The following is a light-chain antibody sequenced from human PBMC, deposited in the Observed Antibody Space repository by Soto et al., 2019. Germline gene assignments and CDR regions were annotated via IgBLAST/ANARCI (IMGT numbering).Light chain of an antibody. V-gene: IGLV4-60*03. CDR1: SGHSGYI. J-gene: IGLJ3*02. CDR2: VERSGSY. CDR3: ETWDSTTRV. Sequence: QSVLTQSSSASASLGSSVKLTCTLSSGHSGYIIAWHQQQPGKAPRFLMKVERSGSYNKGSGVPDRFSGSSSGADRYLTISNLQSEDEADYYCETWDSTTRVFGGGTKLTVL.